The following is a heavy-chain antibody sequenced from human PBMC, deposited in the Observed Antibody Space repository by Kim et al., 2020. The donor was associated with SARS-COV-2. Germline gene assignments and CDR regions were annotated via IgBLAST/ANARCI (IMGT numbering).Heavy chain of an antibody. CDR2: INPNSGGT. D-gene: IGHD3-22*01. V-gene: IGHV1-2*06. CDR1: GYTFTGYY. Sequence: ASVKVSCKASGYTFTGYYMHWVRQAPGQGLEWMGRINPNSGGTNYAQKFQGRVTMTRDTSISTAYMELSRLRSDDTAVYYCARDTPLGVYDSSGYSEYYFDYWGQGTLVTVSS. J-gene: IGHJ4*02. CDR3: ARDTPLGVYDSSGYSEYYFDY.